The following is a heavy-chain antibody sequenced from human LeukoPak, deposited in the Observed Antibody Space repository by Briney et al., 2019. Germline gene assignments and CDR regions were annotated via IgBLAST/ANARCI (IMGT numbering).Heavy chain of an antibody. J-gene: IGHJ4*02. CDR3: AKHYYDSSAYSAFGFDY. Sequence: GGSLRLSCAASGFTFTSYAMSWVRQAPGKGLEWVSTISGSGGSTYYADSVKGRFTISRDNSKNTLYLQMNSLRAEDSAVYFCAKHYYDSSAYSAFGFDYWGRGTLVTVSS. D-gene: IGHD3-22*01. CDR2: ISGSGGST. V-gene: IGHV3-23*01. CDR1: GFTFTSYA.